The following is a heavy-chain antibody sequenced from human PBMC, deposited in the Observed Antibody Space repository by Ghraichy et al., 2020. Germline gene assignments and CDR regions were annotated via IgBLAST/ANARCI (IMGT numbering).Heavy chain of an antibody. J-gene: IGHJ6*02. CDR2: IYTTGTT. V-gene: IGHV4-61*02. CDR1: GGSISSGGYY. Sequence: TLSLTCTVSGGSISSGGYYWSWIRQPAGKGLEWIGRIYTTGTTNYNPSLKSRLTISVDTSKNQFSLKMNSVTAADTAVYYCARVARYYYYAMDVWGQGTTVTVSS. CDR3: ARVARYYYYAMDV.